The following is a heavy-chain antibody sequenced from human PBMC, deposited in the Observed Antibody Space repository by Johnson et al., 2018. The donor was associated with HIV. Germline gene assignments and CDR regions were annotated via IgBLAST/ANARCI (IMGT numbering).Heavy chain of an antibody. CDR1: GFTFSSYA. D-gene: IGHD5-24*01. CDR2: ISYDGSNK. CDR3: ARRDGYNYLDAFDI. J-gene: IGHJ3*02. V-gene: IGHV3-30-3*01. Sequence: QVQLVESGGGVVQPGRSLRLSCAASGFTFSSYAMHWVRQAPGKGLEWVAVISYDGSNKDYADSVKGRFTISRDNAKNTRYLQMISLRAEDTAVYYCARRDGYNYLDAFDIWGQGTMVTVSS.